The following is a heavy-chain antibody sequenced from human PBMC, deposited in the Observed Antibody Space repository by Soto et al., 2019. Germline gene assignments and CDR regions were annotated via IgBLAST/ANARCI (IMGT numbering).Heavy chain of an antibody. CDR3: ARATYYSDTGGSPPLDY. V-gene: IGHV4-30-2*01. Sequence: SETLSLTCAVSGGSISSGGYSWSWILQPPGKGLEWIGYIYHSGSTYYNPSLKSRVTISVDRSKNQFSLKLRSVTAADTAVYYCARATYYSDTGGSPPLDYWGQGTLVTVSP. J-gene: IGHJ4*02. CDR1: GGSISSGGYS. D-gene: IGHD3-22*01. CDR2: IYHSGST.